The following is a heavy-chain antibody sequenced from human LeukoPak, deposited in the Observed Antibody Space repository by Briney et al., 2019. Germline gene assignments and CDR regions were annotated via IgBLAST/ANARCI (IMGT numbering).Heavy chain of an antibody. CDR2: IIPILGIA. D-gene: IGHD3/OR15-3a*01. V-gene: IGHV1-69*04. CDR1: GGTFSSYA. CDR3: ARGYPMDWNYFDY. J-gene: IGHJ4*02. Sequence: SVKVSCKASGGTFSSYAISWVRQAPGQGLEWMGRIIPILGIANYAQKFQGRVTITADKSTSTAYMELSSLRSEDTAVYYCARGYPMDWNYFDYWGQGTLVTVSS.